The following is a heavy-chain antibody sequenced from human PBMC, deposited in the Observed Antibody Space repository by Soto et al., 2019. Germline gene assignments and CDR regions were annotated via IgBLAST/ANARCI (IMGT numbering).Heavy chain of an antibody. CDR1: GFTFSSYG. D-gene: IGHD1-26*01. CDR3: ARDGAGFDY. V-gene: IGHV3-33*01. J-gene: IGHJ4*02. Sequence: QVQLVESGGGVVQPGRSLRLSCAASGFTFSSYGMHWVRQPPGKGLEWVAVIWYDGSNQYYVDSVKGRFTISRDNSRNTLYLQMNSLRAEDTAVYYCARDGAGFDYWGQGILVSVSS. CDR2: IWYDGSNQ.